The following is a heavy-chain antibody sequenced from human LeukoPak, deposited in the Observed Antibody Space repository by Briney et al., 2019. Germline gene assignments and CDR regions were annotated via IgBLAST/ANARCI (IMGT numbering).Heavy chain of an antibody. CDR1: GFTFSSYS. Sequence: GGSLRLSCAASGFTFSSYSMNWVRQAPGKGLEWVSSISSSSSYIYYAVSVKGRFTISRDNAKNSLYLQMNSLRAEDTAVYYCARDIYYDSSGYYVYWGQGTLVTVSS. D-gene: IGHD3-22*01. V-gene: IGHV3-21*01. CDR3: ARDIYYDSSGYYVY. J-gene: IGHJ4*02. CDR2: ISSSSSYI.